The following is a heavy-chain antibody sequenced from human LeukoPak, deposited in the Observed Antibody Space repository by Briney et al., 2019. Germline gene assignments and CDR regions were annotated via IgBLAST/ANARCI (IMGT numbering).Heavy chain of an antibody. J-gene: IGHJ4*02. CDR1: GYTFRSHA. CDR2: IIPIFGTA. CDR3: ARGNSDSSPPTYYFDY. D-gene: IGHD3-22*01. V-gene: IGHV1-69*13. Sequence: ASVKVSCKASGYTFRSHAISWVRQAPGQGLEWMGGIIPIFGTANYAQKFQGRVTITADESTSTAYMELSSLRSEDTAVYYCARGNSDSSPPTYYFDYWGQGTLVTVSS.